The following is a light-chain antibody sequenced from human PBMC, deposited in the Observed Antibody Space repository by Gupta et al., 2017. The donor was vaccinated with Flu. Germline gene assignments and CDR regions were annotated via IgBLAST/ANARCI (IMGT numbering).Light chain of an antibody. CDR2: AAS. V-gene: IGKV1-27*01. J-gene: IGKJ3*01. Sequence: DRVTISCRASKGISNSLVWYHHKPGKVPKRLIYAASTLQSGVSSRFSGSGSGTDFTLTISSLQPEDVATYYCQKYNTAPPFTFGPGSKVDIK. CDR3: QKYNTAPPFT. CDR1: KGISNS.